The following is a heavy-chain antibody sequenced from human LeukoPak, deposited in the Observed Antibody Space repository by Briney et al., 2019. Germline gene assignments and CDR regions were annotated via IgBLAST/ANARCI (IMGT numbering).Heavy chain of an antibody. Sequence: ASVKVSCKASGYTFTGYYMHWVRQAPGQGLEWMGWINPNSGGTNYAQKFQGRVTMTRDTSISTAYMELSRLRSDDTAVYYCARDNGAPRGDYFDYWGQGTLVTVSS. CDR2: INPNSGGT. J-gene: IGHJ4*02. V-gene: IGHV1-2*02. D-gene: IGHD2-8*01. CDR3: ARDNGAPRGDYFDY. CDR1: GYTFTGYY.